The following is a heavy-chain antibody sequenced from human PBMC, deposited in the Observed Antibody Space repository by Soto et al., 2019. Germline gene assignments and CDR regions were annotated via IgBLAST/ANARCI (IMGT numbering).Heavy chain of an antibody. CDR1: GFTFSSYA. Sequence: ESVGGEVQPGRSLRLSCAASGFTFSSYAMHWVRQAPGKGLEWVAVISYDGSNKYYADSVKGRFTISRDNSKNTLYLQMNSLRAEDTAVYYCARERMVRGGGYYYYYGMDVWGQGTTVTVSS. D-gene: IGHD3-10*01. J-gene: IGHJ6*02. CDR3: ARERMVRGGGYYYYYGMDV. CDR2: ISYDGSNK. V-gene: IGHV3-30-3*01.